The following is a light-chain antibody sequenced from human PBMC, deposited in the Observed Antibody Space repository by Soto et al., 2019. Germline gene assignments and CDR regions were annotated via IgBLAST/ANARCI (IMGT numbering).Light chain of an antibody. CDR1: SIDVGAYNY. J-gene: IGLJ1*01. Sequence: QSALTQPASVSGAPGQSITISCTGTSIDVGAYNYVSWYQQHPGKAPKLMIYEVSNRPSGVSNRFSGSKSGDTASLTISGLQAEDEADYYCRSYTTSSTYAFGTGTKLTVL. CDR3: RSYTTSSTYA. CDR2: EVS. V-gene: IGLV2-14*01.